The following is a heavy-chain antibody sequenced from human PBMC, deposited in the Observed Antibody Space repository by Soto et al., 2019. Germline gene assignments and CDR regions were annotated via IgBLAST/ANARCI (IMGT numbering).Heavy chain of an antibody. CDR2: IYYTGNT. CDR3: ASEVSSTDGMDV. D-gene: IGHD2-15*01. CDR1: GDSSVSSSSYY. V-gene: IGHV4-39*01. J-gene: IGHJ6*02. Sequence: SETLSLTCTVSGDSSVSSSSYYWGWIRQPPGKGLERIGSIYYTGNTFYSPSFRSRLTISVDTSKSQFSLKLRSVTAADTATYYCASEVSSTDGMDVWGQGTRSPSP.